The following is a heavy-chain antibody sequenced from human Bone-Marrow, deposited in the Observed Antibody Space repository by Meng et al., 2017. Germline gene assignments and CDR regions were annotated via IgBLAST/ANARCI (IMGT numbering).Heavy chain of an antibody. V-gene: IGHV3-72*01. CDR2: IRTKPYSYTT. J-gene: IGHJ3*02. CDR3: ARPNFYDTSTASDI. D-gene: IGHD3-22*01. Sequence: SLKISCVASGFVFSDHYMDWVRQAPGKGLEWVGRIRTKPYSYTTEFAASVKGRVTISRDDSRNSLFLQMSSLKTEDTAVYFCARPNFYDTSTASDIWGPGTKVTVSS. CDR1: GFVFSDHY.